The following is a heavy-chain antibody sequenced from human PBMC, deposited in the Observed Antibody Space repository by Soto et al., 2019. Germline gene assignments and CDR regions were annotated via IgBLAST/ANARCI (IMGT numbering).Heavy chain of an antibody. J-gene: IGHJ4*02. CDR3: ASMTGTTWNFDY. D-gene: IGHD1-7*01. CDR2: INHSGST. CDR1: GGSFSGYY. Sequence: QVQLQQWGAGLLKPSETLSLTCAVYGGSFSGYYWSWIRQPPGKGLEWIGEINHSGSTNYNPSLKSRVTISVDTSKNQFSLKLSSVTAADTAVYYCASMTGTTWNFDYWGQGTLVTVSS. V-gene: IGHV4-34*01.